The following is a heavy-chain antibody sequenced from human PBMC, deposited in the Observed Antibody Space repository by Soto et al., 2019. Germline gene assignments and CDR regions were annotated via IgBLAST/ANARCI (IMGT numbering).Heavy chain of an antibody. CDR1: GFTFSSYA. D-gene: IGHD5-18*01. J-gene: IGHJ3*02. CDR2: IGSDGGNT. Sequence: EVQLVESGGGLVQPGGSLRLSCAASGFTFSSYAMHWVRQAPGKGLEYVSAIGSDGGNTYYANSVKDRFTISRDNSKNTLYLQMGSLRTEDMAVYYSARVDPYSDTLRNDAFDIWGQGTMVTVSS. V-gene: IGHV3-64*01. CDR3: ARVDPYSDTLRNDAFDI.